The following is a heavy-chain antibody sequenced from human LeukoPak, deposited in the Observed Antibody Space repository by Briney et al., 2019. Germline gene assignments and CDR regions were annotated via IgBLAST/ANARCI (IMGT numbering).Heavy chain of an antibody. Sequence: GGPLRLSCAASGFTFSSYAMNWVRQAPGRGLEWVSLVSAGGGTTYYADSVRGRFTISRDNSMDTLYMQMNRLRDADTDLYYCAKSGSGSPNTYAYWGQGTLVTVSS. CDR1: GFTFSSYA. D-gene: IGHD1-26*01. CDR3: AKSGSGSPNTYAY. J-gene: IGHJ4*02. V-gene: IGHV3-23*01. CDR2: VSAGGGTT.